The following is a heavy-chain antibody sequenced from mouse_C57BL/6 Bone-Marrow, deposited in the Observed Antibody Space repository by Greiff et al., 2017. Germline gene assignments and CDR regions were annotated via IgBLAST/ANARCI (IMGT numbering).Heavy chain of an antibody. J-gene: IGHJ2*01. CDR2: IDPSDSET. CDR1: GYTFTSYW. V-gene: IGHV1-52*01. Sequence: QVQLQQPGAELVRPGSSVKLSCKASGYTFTSYWMHWVKQRPIQGLEWIGNIDPSDSETHYNQKFKDKATLTVVKSSSTAYMQLSSLTSEDSAVYYCERGEYSNYEEPYYLDYWGPGTTLTVSS. D-gene: IGHD2-5*01. CDR3: ERGEYSNYEEPYYLDY.